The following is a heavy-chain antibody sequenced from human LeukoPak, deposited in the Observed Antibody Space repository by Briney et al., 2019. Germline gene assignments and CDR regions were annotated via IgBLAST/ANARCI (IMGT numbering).Heavy chain of an antibody. D-gene: IGHD3-3*01. CDR1: GGSLSPYY. V-gene: IGHV4-59*01. J-gene: IGHJ4*02. CDR2: IYYSGNT. Sequence: PSETLSLTCSVSGGSLSPYYWTWIRQSPGKTLEWIGYIYYSGNTNYNPSLKGRVTMSVDTSKNQFSLELTSVTAADTAIYYCVRGYNFWSAADSWGQGTLVTVSS. CDR3: VRGYNFWSAADS.